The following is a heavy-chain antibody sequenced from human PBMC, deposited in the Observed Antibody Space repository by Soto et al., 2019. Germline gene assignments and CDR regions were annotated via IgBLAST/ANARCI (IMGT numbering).Heavy chain of an antibody. CDR3: ARDGSMVRERWFDP. V-gene: IGHV3-74*03. D-gene: IGHD3-10*01. J-gene: IGHJ5*02. CDR2: INNDGIDT. Sequence: EVQLVESGGGVVQPGGSLRLSCAASGFTFIGYWMHWVRQGPGKGLVWVARINNDGIDTTYADSVKGRFTISRDNTKNLVYLEMSSRRADDTAVYYWARDGSMVRERWFDPWGQGTLVTVSS. CDR1: GFTFIGYW.